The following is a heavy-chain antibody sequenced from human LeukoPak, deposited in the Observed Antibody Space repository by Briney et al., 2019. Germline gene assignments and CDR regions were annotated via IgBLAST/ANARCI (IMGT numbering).Heavy chain of an antibody. Sequence: GGSLRLSCLASGFDFDTHAMNWVRQAPGKGLEWVAYISSSSSTIHYADSVKGRFTISRDNARNSVYLQTNSLKVDDTAVYYCARDTHFYGSGSPSFDFWGQGDLVTVSS. J-gene: IGHJ4*02. CDR3: ARDTHFYGSGSPSFDF. CDR2: ISSSSSTI. CDR1: GFDFDTHA. V-gene: IGHV3-48*04. D-gene: IGHD3-10*01.